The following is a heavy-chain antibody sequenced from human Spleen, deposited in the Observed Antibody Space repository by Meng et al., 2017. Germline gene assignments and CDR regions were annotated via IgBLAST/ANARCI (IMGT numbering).Heavy chain of an antibody. D-gene: IGHD1-7*01. CDR2: VYHRGDT. Sequence: QVQLQESGPGLVKPSGTLSLTCTVSGDSISSDIWWSWVRQPPGKGLEWIGEVYHRGDTNYNPSLKSRVDISVDKSKNQFYLSLFSVTAAETAVYYCGRDQGRELINHWGQGTLVTVSS. V-gene: IGHV4-4*02. J-gene: IGHJ4*02. CDR1: GDSISSDIW. CDR3: GRDQGRELINH.